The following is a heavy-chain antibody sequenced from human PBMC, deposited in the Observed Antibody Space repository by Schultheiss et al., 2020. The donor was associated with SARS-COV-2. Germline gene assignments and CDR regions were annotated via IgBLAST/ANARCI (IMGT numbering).Heavy chain of an antibody. CDR1: GFTFSNAW. D-gene: IGHD3-10*01. CDR3: ASGRPVVRGVIVYFDY. Sequence: GSLRLSCAASGFTFSNAWMSWVRQAPGKGLEWIGEINHSGSTNYNPSLKSRVTISVDTSKNQFSLKLSSVTAADTAVYYCASGRPVVRGVIVYFDYWGQGTLVTVSS. J-gene: IGHJ4*02. V-gene: IGHV4-34*01. CDR2: INHSGST.